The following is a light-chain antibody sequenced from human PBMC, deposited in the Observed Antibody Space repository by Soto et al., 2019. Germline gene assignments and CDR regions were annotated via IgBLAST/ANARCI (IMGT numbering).Light chain of an antibody. CDR2: DAS. CDR1: QSISSW. V-gene: IGKV1-5*01. J-gene: IGKJ1*01. Sequence: GYRVTIACWASQSISSWLAWYQQKPGKAPNLLIYDASSLKSGVPSRFSGSGSGTEFTLTISSLQPDDFTTYWCQLYDGYPWTFG. CDR3: QLYDGYPWT.